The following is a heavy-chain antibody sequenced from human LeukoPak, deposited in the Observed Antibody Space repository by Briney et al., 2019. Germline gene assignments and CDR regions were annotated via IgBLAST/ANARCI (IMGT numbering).Heavy chain of an antibody. CDR2: IYYSGST. CDR3: ARSGYYGSGSYYNPRGYGMDV. J-gene: IGHJ6*02. CDR1: GGSISSYY. V-gene: IGHV4-59*01. Sequence: PSETLSLTCTVSGGSISSYYWSWIRQPPGKGLEWIGYIYYSGSTNYNPSLKSRVTISVDTSKNQFSLKLSSVTAADTAVYYCARSGYYGSGSYYNPRGYGMDVWGQGTTVTVSS. D-gene: IGHD3-10*01.